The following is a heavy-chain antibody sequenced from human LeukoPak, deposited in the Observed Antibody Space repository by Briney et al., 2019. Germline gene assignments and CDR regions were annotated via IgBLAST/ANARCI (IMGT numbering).Heavy chain of an antibody. J-gene: IGHJ4*02. CDR3: ARVEGRTATRDD. CDR2: IHPKSGAT. D-gene: IGHD1-7*01. CDR1: GYTFTGYY. V-gene: IGHV1-2*02. Sequence: ASVKVSCKASGYTFTGYYMHWVRQAPGQGLEWMGWIHPKSGATKYAQKFQGRFTMTRDTSISTAYMELNSLTSDDTAVYHCARVEGRTATRDDWGQGTLVTVSS.